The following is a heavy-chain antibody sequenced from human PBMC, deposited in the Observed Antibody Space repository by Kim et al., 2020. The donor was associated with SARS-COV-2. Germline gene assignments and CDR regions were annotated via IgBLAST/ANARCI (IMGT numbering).Heavy chain of an antibody. CDR1: GYTLTELS. D-gene: IGHD3-10*01. CDR2: FDPEDGET. J-gene: IGHJ6*02. Sequence: ASVKVSCKVSGYTLTELSIHWVRQAPGKGLEWMGGFDPEDGETIYAQKFQGRVTMTGDTSTDTAYMELSSLRSEDTAVYYCATDPFGARPPNNYYGMDVWGQGTTVTVSS. V-gene: IGHV1-24*01. CDR3: ATDPFGARPPNNYYGMDV.